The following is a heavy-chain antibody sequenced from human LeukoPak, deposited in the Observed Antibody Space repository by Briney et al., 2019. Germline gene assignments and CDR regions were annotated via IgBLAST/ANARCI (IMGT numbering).Heavy chain of an antibody. J-gene: IGHJ5*02. D-gene: IGHD1-1*01. CDR1: GGSITNYY. V-gene: IGHV4-59*01. CDR2: ISDSGLT. CDR3: ARDGLTTSGENWFDP. Sequence: SETLSLTCTVSGGSITNYYWSLIRQPPGKGLEWIGYISDSGLTRYNPSLKSRVTISVDTSKNLLSLRLRFVTAADTAMYYCARDGLTTSGENWFDPWGQGTLVTVSS.